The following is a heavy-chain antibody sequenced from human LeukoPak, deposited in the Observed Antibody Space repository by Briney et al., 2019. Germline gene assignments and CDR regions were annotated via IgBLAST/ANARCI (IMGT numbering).Heavy chain of an antibody. CDR2: IYPGYSDT. D-gene: IGHD3-22*01. CDR3: ARLGYNDSRGYSFDY. J-gene: IGHJ4*02. Sequence: GESLKISCKGSGYSFTSYWIGWVRQLAGKGLEWMGIIYPGYSDTRYRPSCQGQVTISADKSISTPYLKWSSLKASDTAMYYCARLGYNDSRGYSFDYWGQGTLVSVSS. V-gene: IGHV5-51*01. CDR1: GYSFTSYW.